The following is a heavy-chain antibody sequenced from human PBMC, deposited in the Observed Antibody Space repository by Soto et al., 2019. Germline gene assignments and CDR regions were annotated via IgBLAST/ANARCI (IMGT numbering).Heavy chain of an antibody. D-gene: IGHD6-19*01. CDR2: MNPNSGNT. CDR1: GYTFTSYA. V-gene: IGHV1-3*01. Sequence: ASVKVSCKASGYTFTSYAMHWVRQAPGQRLEWMGWMNPNSGNTGYAQKFQGRVTITRDTSASTAYMELSSLRSEDTAVYYCARAVAVAADFDYWGQGTLVTVSS. CDR3: ARAVAVAADFDY. J-gene: IGHJ4*02.